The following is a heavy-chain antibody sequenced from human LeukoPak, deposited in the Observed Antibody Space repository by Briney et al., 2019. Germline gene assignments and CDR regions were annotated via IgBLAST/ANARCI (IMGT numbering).Heavy chain of an antibody. CDR3: AKGSYGSGSYFFDY. Sequence: GGSLRLSCAASGFTFSSYAVSWVRQAPGKGLEWVSAISGSGGSTYYADSVKGRFTISRDNSKNTLYLQMNSLRAEDTAVYYCAKGSYGSGSYFFDYWGQGTLVTVSS. V-gene: IGHV3-23*01. CDR2: ISGSGGST. D-gene: IGHD3-10*01. CDR1: GFTFSSYA. J-gene: IGHJ4*02.